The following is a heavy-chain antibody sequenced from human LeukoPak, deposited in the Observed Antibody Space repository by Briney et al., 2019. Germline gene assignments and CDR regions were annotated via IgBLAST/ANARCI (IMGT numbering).Heavy chain of an antibody. V-gene: IGHV3-30*04. J-gene: IGHJ1*01. CDR3: ASGAAAGTDAEDCQH. CDR2: ISYDGSNK. CDR1: GFTFSSYA. Sequence: GGSLRLSCAASGFTFSSYAMHWVRQAPGKGLEWVAVISYDGSNKYCADSVKGRFTISRDNSKNTLYMQIYSLRAEDTAVYYCASGAAAGTDAEDCQHWGQGTLVTVSS. D-gene: IGHD6-13*01.